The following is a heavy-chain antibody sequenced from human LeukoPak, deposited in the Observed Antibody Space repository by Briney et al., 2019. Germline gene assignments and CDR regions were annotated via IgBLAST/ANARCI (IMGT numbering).Heavy chain of an antibody. J-gene: IGHJ4*02. Sequence: PSETLSLTCTVSGGSISSYYWNWIRQPPGKGLEWIGDIYYSGSTNYNPSLKSRVTMSVDTSKKQLSPNLRSVTAADTAVYYCARLRDSTGYHFDYWGQGTLVTVSS. CDR3: ARLRDSTGYHFDY. V-gene: IGHV4-59*01. D-gene: IGHD3-22*01. CDR1: GGSISSYY. CDR2: IYYSGST.